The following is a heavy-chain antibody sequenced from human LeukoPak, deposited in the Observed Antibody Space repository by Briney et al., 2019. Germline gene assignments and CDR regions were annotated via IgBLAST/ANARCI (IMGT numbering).Heavy chain of an antibody. Sequence: ASVKVSCKASGYTFTGYYMHWVRQAPGQGLEWMGRINPYSGDTNFAQKFQGRVTMTRDTSITTAYMDLSSLTPHDTAVYFCARDQGSLTRSWYTGYWGQGTQVTGSS. CDR3: ARDQGSLTRSWYTGY. CDR1: GYTFTGYY. J-gene: IGHJ4*02. V-gene: IGHV1-2*06. CDR2: INPYSGDT. D-gene: IGHD6-13*01.